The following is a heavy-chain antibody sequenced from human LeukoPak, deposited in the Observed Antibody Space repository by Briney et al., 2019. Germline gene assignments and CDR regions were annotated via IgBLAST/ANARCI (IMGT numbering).Heavy chain of an antibody. CDR1: GFSFSNYT. Sequence: GASLRLSCAASGFSFSNYTMSWVRQTPGKGLEWVSSISNSGSTYYADSVKGRFTISRDNSKNTLYLQMNSLRAEDTAVYYCARDHLGPHPRVLLHYGMDVWGQGTTVTVSS. J-gene: IGHJ6*02. D-gene: IGHD3-16*01. CDR3: ARDHLGPHPRVLLHYGMDV. V-gene: IGHV3-23*01. CDR2: ISNSGST.